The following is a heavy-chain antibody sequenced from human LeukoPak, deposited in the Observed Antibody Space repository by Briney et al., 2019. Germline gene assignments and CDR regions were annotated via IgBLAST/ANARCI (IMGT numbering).Heavy chain of an antibody. CDR1: GFTISGFW. J-gene: IGHJ6*03. CDR3: AREHRGRAKHLYFYMDV. D-gene: IGHD1-26*01. CDR2: TKRDGSEK. Sequence: PGGSLRLSCAVSGFTISGFWMSWVRQAPGKGLEWVANTKRDGSEKYYVDSVKGRFTVSRDNAKNSLYLQMNSLRDEDTAVYYCAREHRGRAKHLYFYMDVWGKGTTVTVSS. V-gene: IGHV3-7*01.